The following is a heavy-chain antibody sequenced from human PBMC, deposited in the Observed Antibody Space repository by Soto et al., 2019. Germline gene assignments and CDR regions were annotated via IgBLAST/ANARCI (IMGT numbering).Heavy chain of an antibody. D-gene: IGHD3-3*01. CDR1: VFTFSSYD. Sequence: GALRGYCAASVFTFSSYDMSWVRQAPGKGLEWVSAISGSGGSTYYADSVKGRFTISRDNSKNTLYLQMNSLRAEDTAVYYCAKEGFTIFGVVIKYNWFDPWGQGTLVTVSS. V-gene: IGHV3-23*01. J-gene: IGHJ5*02. CDR3: AKEGFTIFGVVIKYNWFDP. CDR2: ISGSGGST.